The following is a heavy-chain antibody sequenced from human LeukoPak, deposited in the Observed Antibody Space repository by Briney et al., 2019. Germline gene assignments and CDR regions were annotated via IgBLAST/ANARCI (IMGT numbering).Heavy chain of an antibody. CDR1: GGTFSSYA. D-gene: IGHD3-3*02. CDR2: IIPIFGTA. V-gene: IGHV1-69*05. CDR3: ARGGEPAVLEWLSQYNWFDP. J-gene: IGHJ5*02. Sequence: GSSVKVSCKASGGTFSSYAISWVRQAPGQGLEWMGGIIPIFGTANYAQKFQGRVTITTDESTSTAYMELSSLRSEDTAVYYCARGGEPAVLEWLSQYNWFDPWGQGTLVTVSS.